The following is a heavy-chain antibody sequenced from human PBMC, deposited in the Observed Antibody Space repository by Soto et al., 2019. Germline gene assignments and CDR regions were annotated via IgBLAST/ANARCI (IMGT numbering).Heavy chain of an antibody. V-gene: IGHV1-8*01. Sequence: VQSGAEVKKPGASVKVSCKASGSSFSTHHISWLRQATGQGLEWMGWMSPSSGDSGFAHKFMGRVTMTRDTATHTVYMELASLSSDDTAVYYCARGSRLTLSRVLIVPSYFDQCGQGTLVTV. J-gene: IGHJ4*02. CDR2: MSPSSGDS. CDR3: ARGSRLTLSRVLIVPSYFDQ. D-gene: IGHD3-3*01. CDR1: GSSFSTHH.